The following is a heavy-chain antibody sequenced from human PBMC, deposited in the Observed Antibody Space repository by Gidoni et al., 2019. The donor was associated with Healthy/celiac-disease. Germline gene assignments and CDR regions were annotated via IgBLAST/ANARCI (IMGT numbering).Heavy chain of an antibody. Sequence: QVQLQESGPGRVKPSETLSLTCTDAGSSISRYYWSWIRQPPGKGLEWIGYISYSGSPNSNPSLKSRVTISVDTSKNQFSLKLSSVTAADTAVYYCARVEYGDYGMDVWGQGTTVTVSS. CDR3: ARVEYGDYGMDV. J-gene: IGHJ6*02. CDR2: ISYSGSP. D-gene: IGHD4-17*01. CDR1: GSSISRYY. V-gene: IGHV4-59*01.